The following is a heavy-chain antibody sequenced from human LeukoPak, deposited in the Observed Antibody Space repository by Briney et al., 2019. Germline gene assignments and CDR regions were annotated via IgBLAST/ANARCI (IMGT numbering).Heavy chain of an antibody. D-gene: IGHD4-11*01. V-gene: IGHV1-46*01. CDR1: GYTFTTYY. Sequence: GESLKISCKASGYTFTTYYIHWVRQAPGQGLEWMGIINPIGGTTDYAQKFQGRVTMTRDTSTSTVYMELSSLRSEDTAVYYCARQQGLQNLNFDYWGQGTLVTVSS. CDR2: INPIGGTT. J-gene: IGHJ4*02. CDR3: ARQQGLQNLNFDY.